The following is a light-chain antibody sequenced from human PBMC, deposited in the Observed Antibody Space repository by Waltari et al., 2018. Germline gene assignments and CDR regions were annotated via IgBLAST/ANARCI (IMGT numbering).Light chain of an antibody. CDR3: QAWDRRSVV. CDR2: QDM. CDR1: KLSFKY. J-gene: IGLJ2*01. Sequence: YDLSQPPSVSVSLGEAAAISCSGEKLSFKYASWYRQRPGQSPELLIFQDMKRPSGGPERISGSNSGHTATLTISGTQALDEADYYCQAWDRRSVVFGGGTKLIVL. V-gene: IGLV3-1*01.